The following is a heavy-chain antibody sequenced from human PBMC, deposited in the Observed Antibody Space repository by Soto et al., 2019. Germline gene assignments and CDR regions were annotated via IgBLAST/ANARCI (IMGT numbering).Heavy chain of an antibody. CDR2: IYYSGST. Sequence: SETLSLTCTVSGGSISSYYWCWIRQPPGKGQVWIGYIYYSGSTNYNPSPKSRVSTAVDTYETQFSRLRSSVIAADTAVYYCESHVGLAYYCYSRAYYLFDSWSQGTSVTVSS. CDR1: GGSISSYY. J-gene: IGHJ5*01. CDR3: ESHVGLAYYCYSRAYYLFDS. V-gene: IGHV4-59*08. D-gene: IGHD3-22*01.